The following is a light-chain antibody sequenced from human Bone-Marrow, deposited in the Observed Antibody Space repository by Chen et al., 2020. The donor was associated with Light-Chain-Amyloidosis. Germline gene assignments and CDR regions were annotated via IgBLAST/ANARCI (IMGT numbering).Light chain of an antibody. Sequence: QSALTQPRSVSGSPGQSVPISCTGTSGDVGGNDVVSWYQQNPVTAPKLIIYDVSKRPSGVPDRFSGSKSGNTASLTISGLQAADEADYYCCSTAGRSTLVFGGGTTLTVL. CDR1: SGDVGGNDV. V-gene: IGLV2-11*02. CDR3: CSTAGRSTLV. J-gene: IGLJ2*01. CDR2: DVS.